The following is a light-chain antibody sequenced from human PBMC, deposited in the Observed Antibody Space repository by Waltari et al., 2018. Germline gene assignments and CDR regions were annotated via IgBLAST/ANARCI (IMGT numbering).Light chain of an antibody. V-gene: IGKV3-15*01. Sequence: EIVMTQSPATLSVSPGERATLSCRVSQSVNSKLAWCQQKPGQAPRLLIYGASTRATGIPARFSGSGSGTEFTLTISSLQSEDFAVYYCQQYNNWPLTFGGGTKVEIK. CDR1: QSVNSK. CDR2: GAS. J-gene: IGKJ4*01. CDR3: QQYNNWPLT.